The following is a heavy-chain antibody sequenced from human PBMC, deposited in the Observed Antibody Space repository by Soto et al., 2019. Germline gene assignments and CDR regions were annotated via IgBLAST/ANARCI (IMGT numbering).Heavy chain of an antibody. CDR2: IIPIFGTA. J-gene: IGHJ4*02. Sequence: QVQLVQSGAEVKKPGSSVKVSCKASGGTFSSYAISWVRQAPGQGLEWMGGIIPIFGTANYAQKFQGRVTLTADESTSTAYMELSSLRSEDTAVYYCAREWGRGGYCSSTSCYVYDYWGQGTLVTVSS. V-gene: IGHV1-69*01. CDR3: AREWGRGGYCSSTSCYVYDY. CDR1: GGTFSSYA. D-gene: IGHD2-2*01.